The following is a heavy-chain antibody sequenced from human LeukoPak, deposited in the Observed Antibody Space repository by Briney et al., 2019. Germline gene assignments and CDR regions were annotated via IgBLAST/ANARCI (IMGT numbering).Heavy chain of an antibody. CDR3: ARDEELTGTFVIP. V-gene: IGHV3-7*01. J-gene: IGHJ5*02. D-gene: IGHD1-1*01. Sequence: PGGSLRLSCAASGLTFSSYWMSWAPQAPGRGREGVANIKQEGREKYYVDSVRGRFTVSRDNAKNTLYLQLNSVRAEDTAVYYCARDEELTGTFVIPGAKGPLVTVSP. CDR2: IKQEGREK. CDR1: GLTFSSYW.